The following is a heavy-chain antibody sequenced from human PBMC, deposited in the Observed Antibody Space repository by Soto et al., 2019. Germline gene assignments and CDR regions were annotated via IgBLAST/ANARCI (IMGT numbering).Heavy chain of an antibody. V-gene: IGHV3-23*01. CDR3: AKTVTGGAYLAITIFGVVPYYFDY. CDR1: GFTFSSYA. D-gene: IGHD3-3*01. J-gene: IGHJ4*02. Sequence: PGGSLRLSCAASGFTFSSYAMSWVRQAPGKGLEWVSAISGSGGSTYYADSVKGRFTISRDNSKNTLYLQMNSLRAEDTAVYYCAKTVTGGAYLAITIFGVVPYYFDYWGQGTLVTVSS. CDR2: ISGSGGST.